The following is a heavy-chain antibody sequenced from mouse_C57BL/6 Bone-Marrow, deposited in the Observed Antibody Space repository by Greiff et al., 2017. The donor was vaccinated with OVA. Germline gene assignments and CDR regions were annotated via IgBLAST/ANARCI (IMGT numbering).Heavy chain of an antibody. Sequence: QVQLQQSGPELVKPGASVKISCKASGYTFTDYYINWVKQRPGQGLEWIGWIFPGSGSTYYNEKFKGKATLTVDKSSSTAYMLLSSLTSEDSAVYFCARSFITTVVAKYFDYWGQGTTLTVSS. CDR1: GYTFTDYY. J-gene: IGHJ2*01. D-gene: IGHD1-1*01. CDR2: IFPGSGST. V-gene: IGHV1-75*01. CDR3: ARSFITTVVAKYFDY.